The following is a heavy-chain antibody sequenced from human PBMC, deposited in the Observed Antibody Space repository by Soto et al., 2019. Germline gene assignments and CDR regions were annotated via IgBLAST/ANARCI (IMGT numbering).Heavy chain of an antibody. J-gene: IGHJ4*02. D-gene: IGHD3-22*01. CDR2: ISYDGSNE. CDR3: AKDTYYHDSSGYYVFDY. Sequence: GGPQRVSCAASESKFRSFGIHCVRKAPSKGLEWVTHISYDGSNEHYTDSVKGRFTISRDNSKNTLYLQMNSLRAEDTAVYYCAKDTYYHDSSGYYVFDYWGQGTLVTVSS. V-gene: IGHV3-30*18. CDR1: ESKFRSFG.